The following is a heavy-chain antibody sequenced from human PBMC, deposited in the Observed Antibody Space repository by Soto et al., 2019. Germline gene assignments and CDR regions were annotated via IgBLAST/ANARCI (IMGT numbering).Heavy chain of an antibody. Sequence: SLRLSCAVSVFTFSSYAMSWVRQAPGKGLEWVSAISGSGGSTYYADSVKGRFTISRDNSKNTLYLQMNSLRAEDTAVYYCAKRSGWYWNWFDPWGQGTLVTVSS. D-gene: IGHD6-19*01. CDR2: ISGSGGST. J-gene: IGHJ5*02. CDR1: VFTFSSYA. V-gene: IGHV3-23*01. CDR3: AKRSGWYWNWFDP.